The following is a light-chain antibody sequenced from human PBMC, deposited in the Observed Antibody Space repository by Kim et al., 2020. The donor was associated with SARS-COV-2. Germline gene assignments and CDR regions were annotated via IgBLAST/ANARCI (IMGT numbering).Light chain of an antibody. CDR3: QVWDGTTYV. V-gene: IGLV3-9*01. J-gene: IGLJ1*01. CDR2: RDN. CDR1: NIGSKN. Sequence: SYELTQPLSVSLALGQTARITCAGDNIGSKNVHWYQQKPGQAPVVVIYRDNDRPSGIPERFSGSNSGNTATLTISRAQAGDEADYYCQVWDGTTYVFRTGTKVTVL.